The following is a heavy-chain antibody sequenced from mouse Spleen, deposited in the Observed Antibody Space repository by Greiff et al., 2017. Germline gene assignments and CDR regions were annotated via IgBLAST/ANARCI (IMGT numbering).Heavy chain of an antibody. D-gene: IGHD1-1*01. CDR1: GFNIKDYY. CDR3: ARIGDYYGSSYLDY. J-gene: IGHJ2*01. V-gene: IGHV14-1*02. Sequence: EVQLVESGAELVRPGALVKLSCKASGFNIKDYYMHWVKQRPEQGLEWIGWIDPENGNTIYDPKFQGKASITADTSSNTAYLQLSSLTSEDTAVYYCARIGDYYGSSYLDYWGQGTTLTVSS. CDR2: IDPENGNT.